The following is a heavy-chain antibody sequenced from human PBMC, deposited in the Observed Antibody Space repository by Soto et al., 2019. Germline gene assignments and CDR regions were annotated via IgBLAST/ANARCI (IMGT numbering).Heavy chain of an antibody. Sequence: SSETLSLTCAVSGYSIGSGYYWAWIRQSPGKGREWIESIYHAGSVYYNPSLSGRVALSMDTSKNHFSLKLTSVTAADTAVYYCARTFDYYGMDVWGQGTTVTVSS. CDR3: ARTFDYYGMDV. CDR1: GYSIGSGYY. J-gene: IGHJ6*02. V-gene: IGHV4-38-2*01. CDR2: IYHAGSV.